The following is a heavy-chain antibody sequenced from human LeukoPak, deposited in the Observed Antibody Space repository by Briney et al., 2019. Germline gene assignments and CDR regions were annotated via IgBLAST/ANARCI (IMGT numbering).Heavy chain of an antibody. Sequence: GGSLRLSCAASGFTFSSYAMHWVRQAPGKGLEWVAVISYDGSGNFYADSVKGRFTISRDNSKNTLYLQMNSLRPEDTAVYYCARAGIIVVPTAMRDYHGMDVWGQGTTVTVCS. J-gene: IGHJ6*02. CDR2: ISYDGSGN. CDR1: GFTFSSYA. CDR3: ARAGIIVVPTAMRDYHGMDV. D-gene: IGHD2-2*01. V-gene: IGHV3-30-3*01.